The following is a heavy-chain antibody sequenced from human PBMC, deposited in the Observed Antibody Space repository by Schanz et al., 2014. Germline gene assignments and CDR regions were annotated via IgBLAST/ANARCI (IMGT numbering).Heavy chain of an antibody. D-gene: IGHD1-26*01. V-gene: IGHV4-59*08. J-gene: IGHJ4*02. CDR3: ARQGDVYRLDS. CDR2: IYHSGSP. CDR1: GASISFYD. Sequence: QVQLQESGPGLVKPSETLSLTCTVSGASISFYDWNWIRRSPGKGLEWIGYIYHSGSPIYNPSLQSRVTISLHPPKTHFSLRMWSVTAADTAMYFCARQGDVYRLDSWGQGTLVTVTS.